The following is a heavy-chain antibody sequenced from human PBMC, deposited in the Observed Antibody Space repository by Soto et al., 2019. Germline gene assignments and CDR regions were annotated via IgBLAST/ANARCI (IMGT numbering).Heavy chain of an antibody. CDR2: INHSGST. CDR1: GGSFSGYY. V-gene: IGHV4-34*01. Sequence: QVQLQQWGAGLLKPSETLSLTCAVYGGSFSGYYWSWIRQPPGKGLEWIGEINHSGSTNYNPSLKSRVTISVDTSKNQFSLKLSSVTAADTAVYYCARGPRNYYDSSGYGSWFDPWGQGTLVTVSS. J-gene: IGHJ5*02. D-gene: IGHD3-22*01. CDR3: ARGPRNYYDSSGYGSWFDP.